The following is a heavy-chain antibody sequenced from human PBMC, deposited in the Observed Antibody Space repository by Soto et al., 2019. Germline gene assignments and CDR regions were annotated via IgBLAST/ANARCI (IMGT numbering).Heavy chain of an antibody. CDR2: IGTAGDT. D-gene: IGHD1-26*01. CDR3: ASPIVGATNYYYYGMDV. J-gene: IGHJ6*02. CDR1: GFTFSSYD. Sequence: GGSLRLSCAASGFTFSSYDMHWVRQATGKGLEWVSAIGTAGDTYYPGSVKGRFTISRENAKNSLYLQMNSLRAGDTAVYYCASPIVGATNYYYYGMDVWGQGTTVTVSS. V-gene: IGHV3-13*01.